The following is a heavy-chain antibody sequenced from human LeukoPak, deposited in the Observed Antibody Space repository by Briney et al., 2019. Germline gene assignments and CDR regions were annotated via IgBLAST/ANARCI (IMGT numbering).Heavy chain of an antibody. CDR1: GGSFSGYY. V-gene: IGHV4-34*01. J-gene: IGHJ5*02. Sequence: PSETLSLTCAVYGGSFSGYYWSWIRQPPGKGLEWIGEINHSGSTNYNQSLKSRVTISVDTSKNQFSLKLSSVTAADTAVYYCARGPYYYDSSGGFDPWGQGTLVTVSS. D-gene: IGHD3-22*01. CDR2: INHSGST. CDR3: ARGPYYYDSSGGFDP.